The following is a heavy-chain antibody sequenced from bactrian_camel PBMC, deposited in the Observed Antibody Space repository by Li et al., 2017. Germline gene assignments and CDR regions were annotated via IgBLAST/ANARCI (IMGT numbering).Heavy chain of an antibody. D-gene: IGHD8*01. CDR2: IISNGGST. J-gene: IGHJ4*01. CDR3: VTGATWTYDAFKYNY. CDR1: GITFSNNW. V-gene: IGHV3S25*01. Sequence: QLVESGGGLVQPGGSLRLSCAASGITFSNNWMHWVRQAPGKGLEWVSTIISNGGSTYYADSMKGRFTISRDDAKNTAYLQMNSLKSEDTARYYCVTGATWTYDAFKYNYWGQGTQVTVS.